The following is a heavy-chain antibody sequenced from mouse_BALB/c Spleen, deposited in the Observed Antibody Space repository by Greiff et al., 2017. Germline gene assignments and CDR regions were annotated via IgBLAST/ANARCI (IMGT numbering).Heavy chain of an antibody. CDR3: ARDNDGSWFAY. V-gene: IGHV7-3*02. J-gene: IGHJ3*01. CDR2: IRNKANGYTT. D-gene: IGHD2-3*01. CDR1: GFTFTDYY. Sequence: VQLQQSGGGLVQPGGSLRLSCATSGFTFTDYYMSWVRQPPGKALEWLGFIRNKANGYTTEYSASVKGRFTISRDNSQSILYLQMNTLRAEDSATYYCARDNDGSWFAYWGQGTLVTVSA.